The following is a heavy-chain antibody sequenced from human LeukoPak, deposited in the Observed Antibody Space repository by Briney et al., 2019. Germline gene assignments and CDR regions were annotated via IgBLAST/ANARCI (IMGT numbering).Heavy chain of an antibody. CDR2: INPNSGGT. D-gene: IGHD3-10*01. CDR1: GYTFTGYY. V-gene: IGHV1-2*02. J-gene: IGHJ5*02. Sequence: VASVKVSCKASGYTFTGYYMHWVRQAPGQGLEWMGWINPNSGGTNYAQKFQGRVTTTRDTSISTAYMELSRLRSDDTAVYYCARLRGFGDPWGQGTLVTVSS. CDR3: ARLRGFGDP.